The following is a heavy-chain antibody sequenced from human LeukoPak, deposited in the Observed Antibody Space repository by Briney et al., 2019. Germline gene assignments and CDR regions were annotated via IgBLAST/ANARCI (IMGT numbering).Heavy chain of an antibody. CDR3: VRDWEGFNFDI. J-gene: IGHJ3*02. CDR2: IHNTGST. Sequence: KPSETLSLTCTVSGGSVRSYYWSSIRQPPGEGLEWIAYIHNTGSTNYNTSLKSRVTISLDTSKNEFSLKLTSVTAADTAVYYCVRDWEGFNFDIWGQGTMVTVSS. V-gene: IGHV4-59*02. CDR1: GGSVRSYY. D-gene: IGHD1-26*01.